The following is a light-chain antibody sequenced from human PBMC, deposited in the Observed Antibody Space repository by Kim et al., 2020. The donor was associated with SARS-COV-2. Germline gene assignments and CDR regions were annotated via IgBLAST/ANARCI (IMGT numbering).Light chain of an antibody. V-gene: IGKV1-8*01. Sequence: ASPGDRATITCRASQGISSYLAWYQQKPGKAPKLLIYAASTLQSGVPSRFSGSGSGTDFTLTISCLQSEDFATYYCQQYYSYPWTFGQGTKVDIK. CDR2: AAS. J-gene: IGKJ1*01. CDR3: QQYYSYPWT. CDR1: QGISSY.